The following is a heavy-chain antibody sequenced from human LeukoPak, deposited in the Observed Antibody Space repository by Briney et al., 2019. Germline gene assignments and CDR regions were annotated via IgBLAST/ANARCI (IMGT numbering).Heavy chain of an antibody. Sequence: GGSLRLSCAASGFTVSSNYMSWVRQAPGKGLEWVSVIYSGGSTYYADSVKGRFTISRDNSKNTLYLQMNSLRAEDTAVYYCARDLADTAMDAPNDYWGQGTLVTVSS. CDR3: ARDLADTAMDAPNDY. J-gene: IGHJ4*02. V-gene: IGHV3-53*01. CDR2: IYSGGST. D-gene: IGHD5-18*01. CDR1: GFTVSSNY.